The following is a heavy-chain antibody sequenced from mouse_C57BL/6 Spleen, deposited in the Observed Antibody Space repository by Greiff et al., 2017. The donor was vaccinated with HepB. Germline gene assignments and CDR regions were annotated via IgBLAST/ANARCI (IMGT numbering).Heavy chain of an antibody. CDR1: GYTFTSYW. CDR2: INPSNGGT. J-gene: IGHJ2*01. V-gene: IGHV1-53*01. CDR3: ARYYYGSSYVDY. Sequence: VQLQQSGTDLVKPGASVKLSCKASGYTFTSYWMHWVKQRPGQGLEWIGNINPSNGGTNYNEKFKSKATLTVDKSSSTAYMQLSSLTSEDSAVYYCARYYYGSSYVDYWGQGTTLTVSS. D-gene: IGHD1-1*01.